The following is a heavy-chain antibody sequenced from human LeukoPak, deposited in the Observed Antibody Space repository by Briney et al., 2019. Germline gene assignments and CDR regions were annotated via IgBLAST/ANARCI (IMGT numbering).Heavy chain of an antibody. V-gene: IGHV4-59*12. CDR1: GCSISSYY. J-gene: IGHJ5*02. D-gene: IGHD3-22*01. CDR3: ARGRSHYYDSSGKRRNWFDP. Sequence: KPSETLSLTCTVSGCSISSYYWSWIRQPPGKGLEWIGYIYYSGRTNYNPSLKSRVTISVDTSKNQFSLKLSSVTAADTAVYYCARGRSHYYDSSGKRRNWFDPWGQGTLVTVSS. CDR2: IYYSGRT.